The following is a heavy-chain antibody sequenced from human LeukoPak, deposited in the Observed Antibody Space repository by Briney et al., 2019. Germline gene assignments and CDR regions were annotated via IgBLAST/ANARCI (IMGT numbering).Heavy chain of an antibody. Sequence: PGGSLRLSCAASGFTFSSYEMNWVRQAPGKGLEWVGRVKSKTDGATTDYAAPVKGRFSVSRDSSKNTLYLQMNSLRTEDTAVYFCTTVRVNDYVWGSYRYSYFDYWGQGTLVTVSS. D-gene: IGHD3-16*02. CDR3: TTVRVNDYVWGSYRYSYFDY. CDR2: VKSKTDGATT. V-gene: IGHV3-15*01. CDR1: GFTFSSYE. J-gene: IGHJ4*02.